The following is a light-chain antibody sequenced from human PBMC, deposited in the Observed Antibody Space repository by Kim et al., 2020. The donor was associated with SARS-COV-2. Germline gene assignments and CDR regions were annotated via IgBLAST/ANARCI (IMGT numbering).Light chain of an antibody. CDR2: DAS. J-gene: IGKJ5*01. CDR1: QSINNW. Sequence: DIQMTQSPSILSASVGDRVTITCRASQSINNWVAWYQQKPGKAPNLLISDASSLKSGVPSRFSGSGSGTVFTLTISSLQPDDFATYYCQQYTSYSFTFGQGTRLEIK. V-gene: IGKV1-5*01. CDR3: QQYTSYSFT.